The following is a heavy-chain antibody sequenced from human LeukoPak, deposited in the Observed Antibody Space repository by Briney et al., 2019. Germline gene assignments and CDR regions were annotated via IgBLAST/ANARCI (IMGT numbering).Heavy chain of an antibody. Sequence: PGRSLRLSCAASGFTFSSYAMHWVRQAPGKGLEWVAVISYDGSNKYYADSVKGRFTISRDNSKNTLYLQMNSLRAEDTAVYYCARWFGELHTDYWGQGTLVTVSS. D-gene: IGHD3-10*01. CDR1: GFTFSSYA. V-gene: IGHV3-30*14. CDR3: ARWFGELHTDY. CDR2: ISYDGSNK. J-gene: IGHJ4*02.